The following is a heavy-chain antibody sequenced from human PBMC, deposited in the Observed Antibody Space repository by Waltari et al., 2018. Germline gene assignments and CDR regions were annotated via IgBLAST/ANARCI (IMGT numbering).Heavy chain of an antibody. CDR2: IRSKGYGVTT. D-gene: IGHD6-13*01. CDR1: GFTFGDDG. CDR3: TRAYTSSWEFDY. V-gene: IGHV3-49*04. Sequence: EVQLVESGGGLVQPGRSLRLSCQVSGFTFGDDGMSWVRQAPGKGLEWVMHIRSKGYGVTTEYAGPVKGRFTISRDYSKSIAYLQMNRLKAEDTAVYYCTRAYTSSWEFDYWGQGTLVTVSS. J-gene: IGHJ4*02.